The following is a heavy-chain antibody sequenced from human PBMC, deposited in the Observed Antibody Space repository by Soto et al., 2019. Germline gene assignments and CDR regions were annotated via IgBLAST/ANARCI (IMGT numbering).Heavy chain of an antibody. Sequence: SETLSLTCAVYGGSFSGYYWSWIRQPPGEGLEWIGEINHSGSTNYNPSLKSRVTISVDTSKNQFSLKLSSVTAADTAVYYCARGRGVVRGVIIIWGQGTMVTVS. J-gene: IGHJ3*02. V-gene: IGHV4-34*01. CDR1: GGSFSGYY. CDR2: INHSGST. D-gene: IGHD3-10*01. CDR3: ARGRGVVRGVIII.